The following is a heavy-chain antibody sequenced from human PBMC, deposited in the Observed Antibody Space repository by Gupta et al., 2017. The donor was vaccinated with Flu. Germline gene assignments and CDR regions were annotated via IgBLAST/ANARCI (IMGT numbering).Heavy chain of an antibody. Sequence: EVQLVESGGGLVKPGGSLRLSCAASGFTFSNAWMSWVRQAPGKGLEWVGRIKSKTDGGTTDYAAPVKGRFTISRDDSKNTLYLQMNSLKTEDTAVYYCTTSTYCSSTSCYLGYYYGMDVWGQGTTVTVSS. CDR1: GFTFSNAW. CDR3: TTSTYCSSTSCYLGYYYGMDV. V-gene: IGHV3-15*01. J-gene: IGHJ6*02. CDR2: IKSKTDGGTT. D-gene: IGHD2-2*01.